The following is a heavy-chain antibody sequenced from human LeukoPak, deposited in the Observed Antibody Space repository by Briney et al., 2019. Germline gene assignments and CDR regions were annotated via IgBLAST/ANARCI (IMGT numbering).Heavy chain of an antibody. CDR1: GFTFSSYG. V-gene: IGHV3-30*03. J-gene: IGHJ4*02. CDR2: ISYDGSNK. D-gene: IGHD1-26*01. CDR3: ARGEVGTTAY. Sequence: PGRSLRLSCAASGFTFSSYGMHWVRQAPGKGLEWVAVISYDGSNKYYADSVKGRFTISRDNAKNSLYLQMNSLRAEDTAVYYCARGEVGTTAYWGQGTLVTVSS.